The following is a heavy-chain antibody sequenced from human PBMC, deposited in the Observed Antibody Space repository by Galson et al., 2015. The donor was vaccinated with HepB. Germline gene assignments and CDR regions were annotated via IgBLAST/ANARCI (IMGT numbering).Heavy chain of an antibody. CDR1: GYTFTGYY. CDR2: INPNSGGT. D-gene: IGHD2-15*01. V-gene: IGHV1-2*06. CDR3: ARAGWRREGYCSGGSCRYYYFDY. Sequence: SVKVSCKDSGYTFTGYYMHWVRQAPGQGLEWMGRINPNSGGTNYAQKFQGRITMTRDTSISTAYMELSRLRSDDTAVYYCARAGWRREGYCSGGSCRYYYFDYWGQGTLVTVSS. J-gene: IGHJ4*02.